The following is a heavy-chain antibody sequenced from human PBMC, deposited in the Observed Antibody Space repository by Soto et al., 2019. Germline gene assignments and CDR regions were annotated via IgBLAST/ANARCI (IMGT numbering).Heavy chain of an antibody. CDR2: ISVSGGST. J-gene: IGHJ4*02. Sequence: PGGSLRLSCAASGFTFSSYAMNWVRQAPGKGLEWVSVISVSGGSTYYADSVKGRFTISRDNSKNTLYLQMNSLRAEDTAVYYCAKTFYYDSSFGYYFDYWGQGTLVTAPQ. CDR3: AKTFYYDSSFGYYFDY. V-gene: IGHV3-23*01. D-gene: IGHD3-22*01. CDR1: GFTFSSYA.